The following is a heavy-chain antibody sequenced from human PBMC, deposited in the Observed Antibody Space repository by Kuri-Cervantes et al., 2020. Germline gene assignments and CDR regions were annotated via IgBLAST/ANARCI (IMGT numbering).Heavy chain of an antibody. CDR1: GGSISSGGYS. J-gene: IGHJ6*02. Sequence: SETLSLTCAVSGGSISSGGYSWSWIRQPPGKGLEWIGYIYHSGSTYYNPSLKSRVTISVDTSKNQFSLKLSSVTAADTAVYYCATTEGGYSYGYNVWGQGTTVTVSS. CDR3: ATTEGGYSYGYNV. CDR2: IYHSGST. D-gene: IGHD5-18*01. V-gene: IGHV4-30-2*01.